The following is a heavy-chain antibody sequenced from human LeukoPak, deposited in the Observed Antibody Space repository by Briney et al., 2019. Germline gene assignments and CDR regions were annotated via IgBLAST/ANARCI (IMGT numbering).Heavy chain of an antibody. J-gene: IGHJ4*02. D-gene: IGHD3-16*01. CDR2: IKQDESEK. V-gene: IGHV3-7*03. CDR1: GFTFSSYW. Sequence: GGPLRLSCAASGFTFSSYWMSWVRQAPGKGLEWVANIKQDESEKYYVDSVKGRFTISRDNAKNSLNLQMNSLRAEDTALYYCAKGVGLRLGVYFDYWGQGTLVTVSS. CDR3: AKGVGLRLGVYFDY.